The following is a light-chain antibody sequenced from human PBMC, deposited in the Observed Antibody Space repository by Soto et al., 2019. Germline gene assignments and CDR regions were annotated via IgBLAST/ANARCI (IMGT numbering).Light chain of an antibody. CDR1: QGISSY. J-gene: IGKJ1*01. Sequence: DIQLTQSPSFLSASVGDKVTITCRASQGISSYLAWYQQKPGKAPKPLIYAASTLQSGVPSRFSGSGSGTDFTLTISSLQPEDFATYYCQQSYGTPPGTFGQGTKVDI. CDR3: QQSYGTPPGT. CDR2: AAS. V-gene: IGKV1-39*01.